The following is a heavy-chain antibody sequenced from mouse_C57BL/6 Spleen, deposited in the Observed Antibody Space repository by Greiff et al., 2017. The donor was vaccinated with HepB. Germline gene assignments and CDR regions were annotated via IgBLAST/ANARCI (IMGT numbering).Heavy chain of an antibody. CDR2: ISDGGSYT. V-gene: IGHV5-4*01. CDR1: GFTFSSYA. J-gene: IGHJ2*01. CDR3: AKGDYDDGGYYFDY. Sequence: DVQLVESGGGLVKPGGSLKLSCAASGFTFSSYAMSWVRQTPEKRLEWVATISDGGSYTYYPDNVKGRFTISRDNAKNNLYLQMSHLKSEDTAMYYSAKGDYDDGGYYFDYWGQGTTLTVSS. D-gene: IGHD2-4*01.